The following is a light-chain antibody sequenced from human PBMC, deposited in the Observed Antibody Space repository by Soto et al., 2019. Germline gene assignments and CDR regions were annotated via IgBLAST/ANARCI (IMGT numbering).Light chain of an antibody. V-gene: IGKV1-39*01. CDR2: AAS. Sequence: DIQMTQSPSSLSASRGDRVIITCRASQSISTYLNWYQQKPGKAPKLLIYAASTLQSGVPSRFSGSGSGTDFTLTISSLQPEDFATYYCQKSYSIPYTFGQGTKLEIK. CDR3: QKSYSIPYT. J-gene: IGKJ2*01. CDR1: QSISTY.